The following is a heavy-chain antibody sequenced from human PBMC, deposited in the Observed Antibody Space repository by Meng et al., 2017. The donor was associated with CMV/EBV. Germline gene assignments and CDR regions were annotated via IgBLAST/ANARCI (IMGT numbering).Heavy chain of an antibody. Sequence: WGSLRLSCAASGFTFSSYSMNWVRQAPGKGLEWVSYISSSSSTIYYADSVKGRFTISRDNAKNSLYLQMNSLRAEDTAVYYCARVGRWSIKADYYWYFDLWGRGTLVTVSS. J-gene: IGHJ2*01. CDR1: GFTFSSYS. D-gene: IGHD2-8*02. CDR2: ISSSSSTI. CDR3: ARVGRWSIKADYYWYFDL. V-gene: IGHV3-48*04.